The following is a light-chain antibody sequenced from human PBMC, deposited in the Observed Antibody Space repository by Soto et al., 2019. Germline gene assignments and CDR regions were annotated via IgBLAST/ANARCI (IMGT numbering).Light chain of an antibody. J-gene: IGLJ2*01. V-gene: IGLV2-23*01. Sequence: QSVLTQPASVSGSPGQSITISCIGTSSDVGAYDRVSWYQQHPGTAPRLIIYENIRRPSTIASRFSGSKSGNTASLTISGLRAEDEANYHCCSYAGNRIFIFGGGTKLTVL. CDR1: SSDVGAYDR. CDR3: CSYAGNRIFI. CDR2: ENI.